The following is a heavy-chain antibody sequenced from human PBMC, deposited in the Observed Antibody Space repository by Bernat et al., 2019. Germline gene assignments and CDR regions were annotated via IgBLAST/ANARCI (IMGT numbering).Heavy chain of an antibody. Sequence: QVQLVESGGGVVQPGRSLRLSCAASGFTFSSYGMHWVRQAPGKGLEWVAVIWYDGSNKYYADSMKGRFTISRDNSKNTLYLQMNSLRAEDTAVYYCARDSRFSGVYYMDVWGKGTTVTVSS. D-gene: IGHD3-3*01. CDR1: GFTFSSYG. CDR2: IWYDGSNK. V-gene: IGHV3-33*01. J-gene: IGHJ6*03. CDR3: ARDSRFSGVYYMDV.